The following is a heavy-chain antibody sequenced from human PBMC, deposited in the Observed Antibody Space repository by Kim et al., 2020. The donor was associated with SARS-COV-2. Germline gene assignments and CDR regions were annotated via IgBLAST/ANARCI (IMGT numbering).Heavy chain of an antibody. CDR1: GFTFSNAW. CDR3: TTGDPYDSSGYYPY. V-gene: IGHV3-15*01. D-gene: IGHD3-22*01. CDR2: IKSKTDGGTT. Sequence: GGSLRLSCAASGFTFSNAWMSWVRQAPGKGLEWVGRIKSKTDGGTTDYAAPVKGRFTISRDDSKNTLYLQMNSLKTEDTAVYYCTTGDPYDSSGYYPYWGQGTLVTVSS. J-gene: IGHJ4*02.